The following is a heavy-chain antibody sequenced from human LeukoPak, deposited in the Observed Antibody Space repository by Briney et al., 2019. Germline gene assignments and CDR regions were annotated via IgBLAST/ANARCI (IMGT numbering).Heavy chain of an antibody. CDR2: ISSSGSTI. D-gene: IGHD5-12*01. CDR1: GFTFSTYN. CDR3: ATPRGYSRIPAAES. Sequence: GGSLRLSCAASGFTFSTYNMNWVRQAPGQRLEWVSSISSSGSTIYYADSVKGRFTISRDNAKNSLYLQMNSLRAEDTAAYYCATPRGYSRIPAAESWGQGTLATLPS. V-gene: IGHV3-48*03. J-gene: IGHJ5*02.